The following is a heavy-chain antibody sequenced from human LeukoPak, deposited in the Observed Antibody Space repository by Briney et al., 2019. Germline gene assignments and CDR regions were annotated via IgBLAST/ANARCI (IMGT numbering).Heavy chain of an antibody. Sequence: PGGSLRLSCAASGFTFSSHGMHWVRQAPGKGLEYVSAISSNGGSTYYADSVKGRFTISRDNSKNTLYLQMSSLRAEDTAVYYCVKDFLQLERPRIGDCWGQGTLVTVSS. J-gene: IGHJ4*02. V-gene: IGHV3-64D*09. D-gene: IGHD1-1*01. CDR1: GFTFSSHG. CDR3: VKDFLQLERPRIGDC. CDR2: ISSNGGST.